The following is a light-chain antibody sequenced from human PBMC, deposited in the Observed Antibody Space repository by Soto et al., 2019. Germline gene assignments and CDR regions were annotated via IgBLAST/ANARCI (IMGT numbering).Light chain of an antibody. CDR1: QTISSW. V-gene: IGKV1-5*03. CDR3: QHYNSYSRT. J-gene: IGKJ1*01. Sequence: DAQNTQAPSRLSRPVGDTVSVSCLASQTISSWLAWYQQIPGKAPKLLIYKASTLKSGVPSRFSGSGSGTAFTLTIRSLQPDAFAAYYSQHYNSYSRTFGQGTKVDIK. CDR2: KAS.